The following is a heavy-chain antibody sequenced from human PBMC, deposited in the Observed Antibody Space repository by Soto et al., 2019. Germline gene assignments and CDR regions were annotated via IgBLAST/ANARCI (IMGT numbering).Heavy chain of an antibody. CDR3: VKDGSRASSYFDDIDV. Sequence: PGGSLRLSCAASGFTFSSYGMHWVRQAPGKGLEWVAVILYDGSKKYYADSVKGRFTISRDNSKNTLYLQMSSLRAEDTAMYYCVKDGSRASSYFDDIDVWGQGTTVTVSS. J-gene: IGHJ6*02. CDR2: ILYDGSKK. V-gene: IGHV3-30*18. CDR1: GFTFSSYG. D-gene: IGHD6-13*01.